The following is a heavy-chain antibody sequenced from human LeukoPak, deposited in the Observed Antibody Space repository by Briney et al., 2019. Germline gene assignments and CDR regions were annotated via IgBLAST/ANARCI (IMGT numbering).Heavy chain of an antibody. V-gene: IGHV1-18*01. CDR3: ARDYYDFWSGYYSGLSFDY. CDR2: ISAYNGNT. CDR1: GYTFTSYG. J-gene: IGHJ4*02. D-gene: IGHD3-3*01. Sequence: GASVKVSCKASGYTFTSYGISWVRQAPGQGLEWMGWISAYNGNTNYAQKLQGRVTMTTDTSTSTAYMGLRSLRSDDTAVYYCARDYYDFWSGYYSGLSFDYWGQGTLVTVSS.